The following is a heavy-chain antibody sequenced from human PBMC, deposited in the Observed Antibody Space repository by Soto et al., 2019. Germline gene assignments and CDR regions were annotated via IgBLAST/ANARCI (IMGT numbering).Heavy chain of an antibody. V-gene: IGHV3-48*02. Sequence: GGSLRLSCAASGFTFSTYGMTWVRQAPGKGLEWVSYISGSSNTIYYADAMKGRFTISRDNAKNSLYLQMNSLRDEDTAVYYCAREATFYDFWSGYNTQSYYGMDVWGQGTTVTVSS. J-gene: IGHJ6*02. CDR1: GFTFSTYG. D-gene: IGHD3-3*01. CDR2: ISGSSNTI. CDR3: AREATFYDFWSGYNTQSYYGMDV.